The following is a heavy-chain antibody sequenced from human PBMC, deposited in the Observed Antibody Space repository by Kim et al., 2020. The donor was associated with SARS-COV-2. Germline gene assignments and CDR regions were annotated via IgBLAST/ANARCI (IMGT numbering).Heavy chain of an antibody. V-gene: IGHV4-59*01. CDR1: GGSISSYY. CDR2: IYYSGST. CDR3: ARDQRLDCSGGSCYRYYNWFDP. D-gene: IGHD2-15*01. Sequence: SETLSLTCTVSGGSISSYYWSWIRQPPGKGLEWIGYIYYSGSTNYNPFLKRRVTISVDTSKNQFSLKLSSVTAADTAVYYCARDQRLDCSGGSCYRYYNWFDPWGQGTLVTVSS. J-gene: IGHJ5*02.